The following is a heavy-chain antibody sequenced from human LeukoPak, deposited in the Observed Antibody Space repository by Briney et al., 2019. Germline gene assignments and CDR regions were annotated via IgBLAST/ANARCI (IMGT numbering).Heavy chain of an antibody. CDR2: MYQTGSS. J-gene: IGHJ4*02. CDR3: ARENVVAQGTFDY. D-gene: IGHD2-21*01. Sequence: SETLSLTCSVSGYSIGSGHYWGWIRQPPGKGLEWIGSMYQTGSSYYSPSLKSRVTISLETSKNQISLKLTFVTAADTAFYFCARENVVAQGTFDYWGQGALVTVSS. CDR1: GYSIGSGHY. V-gene: IGHV4-38-2*02.